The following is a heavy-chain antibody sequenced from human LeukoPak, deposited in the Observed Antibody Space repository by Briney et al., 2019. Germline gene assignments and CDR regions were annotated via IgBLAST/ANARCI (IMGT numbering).Heavy chain of an antibody. CDR2: MNPNSGNT. Sequence: GASVKVSCKASGYTFTSYDINWVRQATGQGLEWMGWMNPNSGNTGFAQKFQGRVTITRNTSISTAYMELSSLRSEDTAVYYCARVLYGGTSPLNYWGQGTLVIVSS. J-gene: IGHJ4*02. D-gene: IGHD4-23*01. V-gene: IGHV1-8*03. CDR3: ARVLYGGTSPLNY. CDR1: GYTFTSYD.